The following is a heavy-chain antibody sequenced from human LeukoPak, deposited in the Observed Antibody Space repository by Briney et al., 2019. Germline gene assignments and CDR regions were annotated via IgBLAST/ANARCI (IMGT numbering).Heavy chain of an antibody. J-gene: IGHJ1*01. V-gene: IGHV1-24*01. CDR2: FDPEDGET. Sequence: ASVKVSCKVCGYTLTELSMHWVRQAPGKGLEWMGGFDPEDGETIYAQKFQGRVTMTEDTSTDTAYMELSSLRPEDTAVYYCATSLWSYFQYWGQGTLVTVFS. CDR1: GYTLTELS. CDR3: ATSLWSYFQY. D-gene: IGHD1-1*01.